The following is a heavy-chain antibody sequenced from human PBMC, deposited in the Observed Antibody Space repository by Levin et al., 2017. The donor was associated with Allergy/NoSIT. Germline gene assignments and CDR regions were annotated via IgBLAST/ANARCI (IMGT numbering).Heavy chain of an antibody. Sequence: ASVKVSCKASGYTFTSYYMHWVRQAPGQGLEWMGIINPSGGSTSYAQKFQGRVTMTRDTSTSTVYMELSSLRSEDTAVYYCAITLGDSSSWPYFDYWGQGTLVTVSS. D-gene: IGHD6-13*01. J-gene: IGHJ4*02. CDR2: INPSGGST. CDR3: AITLGDSSSWPYFDY. CDR1: GYTFTSYY. V-gene: IGHV1-46*03.